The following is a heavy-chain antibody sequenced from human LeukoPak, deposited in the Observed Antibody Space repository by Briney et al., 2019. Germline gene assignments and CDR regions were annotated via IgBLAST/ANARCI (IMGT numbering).Heavy chain of an antibody. CDR3: ARSRAFNSGAFDP. CDR1: GASVSSASY. Sequence: SETLSLTCTVSGASVSSASYWSWIRQPPGKGAEWIAHIYNGVNTNYNPSLKSRVTISVDTSKNQFSLRLNSVTAADTAVYYCARSRAFNSGAFDPWGQGSLVTVSS. D-gene: IGHD1-26*01. CDR2: IYNGVNT. V-gene: IGHV4-61*01. J-gene: IGHJ5*02.